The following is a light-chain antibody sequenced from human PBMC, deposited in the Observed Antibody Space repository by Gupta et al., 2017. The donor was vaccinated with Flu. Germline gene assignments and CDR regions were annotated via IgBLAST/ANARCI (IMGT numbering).Light chain of an antibody. V-gene: IGKV1-5*03. J-gene: IGKJ1*01. CDR2: KAS. CDR3: QQYNSQSET. Sequence: PSTLSASVGDRVTITCRASQGISSGLAWYQQKPGKAPKRLIYKASSLESGVPSRFSGSGSGTEFTLTISSLQPDDFATYYCQQYNSQSETFGRGTIVEIK. CDR1: QGISSG.